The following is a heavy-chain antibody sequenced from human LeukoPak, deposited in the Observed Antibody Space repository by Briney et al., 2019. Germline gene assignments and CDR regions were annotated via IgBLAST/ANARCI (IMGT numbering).Heavy chain of an antibody. CDR3: ARGKEPVAGSLSHFDY. J-gene: IGHJ4*02. Sequence: PGGSLRLSCAASGFTFSSKEMNWVRQAPGKGLEWVSYISSSASAIYYADSVKGRFTISRDNAKNSLYLQMNSLRAEDTAVYYCARGKEPVAGSLSHFDYWGQGTLVTVSS. CDR2: ISSSASAI. V-gene: IGHV3-48*03. D-gene: IGHD6-19*01. CDR1: GFTFSSKE.